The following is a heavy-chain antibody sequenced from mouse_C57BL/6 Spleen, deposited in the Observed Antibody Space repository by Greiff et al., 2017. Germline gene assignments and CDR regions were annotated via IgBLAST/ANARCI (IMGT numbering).Heavy chain of an antibody. CDR2: IDPENGDT. V-gene: IGHV14-4*01. CDR1: GFNINDDY. D-gene: IGHD2-2*01. Sequence: VQLQQSGAELVRPGASVKLSCTASGFNINDDYMHWVKQRPEQGLEWIGWIDPENGDTEYASKFQGKATITADTSSNTAYLQLSSLTSEDTAVYYCTYGYDVAMDYWGQGTSVTVSS. CDR3: TYGYDVAMDY. J-gene: IGHJ4*01.